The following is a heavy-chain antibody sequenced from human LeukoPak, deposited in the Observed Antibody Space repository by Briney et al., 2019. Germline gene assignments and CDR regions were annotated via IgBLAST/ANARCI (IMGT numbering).Heavy chain of an antibody. CDR3: ARDPHIAAAGTWFDP. J-gene: IGHJ5*02. Sequence: WASVKVSCKSSVGTFSSYAIRWVRQAPGQGLEWMGRIIPILGIANYAQKFQGRVTITADKSTSTAYMELSGLRSEDTAVYYCARDPHIAAAGTWFDPWGQGTLVTVSS. D-gene: IGHD6-13*01. CDR2: IIPILGIA. CDR1: VGTFSSYA. V-gene: IGHV1-69*04.